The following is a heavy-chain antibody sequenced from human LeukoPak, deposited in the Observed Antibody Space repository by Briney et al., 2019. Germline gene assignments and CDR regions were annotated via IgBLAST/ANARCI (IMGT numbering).Heavy chain of an antibody. CDR1: GYTFTGYY. V-gene: IGHV1-2*02. J-gene: IGHJ4*02. D-gene: IGHD3-3*01. CDR3: ARDPSYDFWSGYYTGYFDY. Sequence: ASVKVSCKASGYTFTGYYMHWVRQAPGQGLEWMGWINPNSGGTNYAQKFQGRVTMTRDTSISTAYMELSRPRADDTAVYYCARDPSYDFWSGYYTGYFDYWGQGTLVTVSS. CDR2: INPNSGGT.